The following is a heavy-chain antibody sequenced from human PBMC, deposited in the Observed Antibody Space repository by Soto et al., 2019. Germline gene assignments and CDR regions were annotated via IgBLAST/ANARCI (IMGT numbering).Heavy chain of an antibody. J-gene: IGHJ4*01. CDR2: ISPGDGAT. CDR3: ARGLSVRFLND. CDR1: GYTFSAYA. V-gene: IGHV1-3*01. Sequence: QVHLVQSGAEVKKPGASVKVSCKASGYTFSAYAMQWLRQAPGQRPEWMGWISPGDGATRYSQNFQGRVTMTRDPSETKAFLELSNLKPEDTAVYYCARGLSVRFLNDWGQGTLITVAA. D-gene: IGHD1-1*01.